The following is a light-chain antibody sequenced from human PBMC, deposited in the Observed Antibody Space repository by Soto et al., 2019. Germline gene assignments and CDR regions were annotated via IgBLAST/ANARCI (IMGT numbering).Light chain of an antibody. CDR1: ETLCRD. J-gene: IGKJ4*01. CDR2: GAF. V-gene: IGKV3D-15*01. CDR3: QQYNKWPLT. Sequence: IVMTQSPATLSVSPGEGATLSCRASETLCRDFACYQQKPGQSPRLLIFGAFTRATGVPVRFSGSGSGTEFTLTGSSLQSEDVAVYLCQQYNKWPLTFGGDTRVPIK.